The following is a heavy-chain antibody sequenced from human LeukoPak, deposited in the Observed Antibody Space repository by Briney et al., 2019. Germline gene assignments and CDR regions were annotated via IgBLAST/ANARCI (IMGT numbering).Heavy chain of an antibody. D-gene: IGHD4-11*01. CDR1: GFIFEDHA. CDR3: VKDXMTTSFYYFDY. V-gene: IGHV3-9*01. CDR2: ITWNGAII. J-gene: IGHJ4*02. Sequence: GGSLRLSCAASGFIFEDHAMYWVRQAPGRGLEWVAGITWNGAIIGYADSVRGRFTISRDNAESSLYLQMNSLRAADTALYYCVKDXMTTSFYYFDYWGQGALVTVSS.